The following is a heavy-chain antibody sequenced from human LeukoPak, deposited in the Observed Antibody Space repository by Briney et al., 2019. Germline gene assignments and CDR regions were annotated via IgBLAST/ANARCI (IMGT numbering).Heavy chain of an antibody. CDR2: IKSKTDGGTT. J-gene: IGHJ4*02. V-gene: IGHV3-15*01. CDR3: TTDNPGVLWFGELSGY. CDR1: GFTFSNAW. Sequence: GGSLRLSCAASGFTFSNAWMSWVRQAPGKGLEWVGRIKSKTDGGTTDYAAPVKGRFTISRDDSKNTLYLQMNSLKTEDTAVYYCTTDNPGVLWFGELSGYWGQGTLVTVSS. D-gene: IGHD3-10*01.